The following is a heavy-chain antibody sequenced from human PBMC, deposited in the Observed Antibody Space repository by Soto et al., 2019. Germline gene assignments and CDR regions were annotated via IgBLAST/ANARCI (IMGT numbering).Heavy chain of an antibody. D-gene: IGHD1-26*01. CDR3: DRGWDRPYDFDH. V-gene: IGHV3-30-3*01. Sequence: PGWSLRLSCAASGFTFSSYAMHWVRQAPGKGLEWVAVISYDGSNKYYADSVKGRFTISRDNSKNTLYLQMNSLRAEDTAVYYCDRGWDRPYDFDHWCQGNVVT. CDR1: GFTFSSYA. J-gene: IGHJ4*02. CDR2: ISYDGSNK.